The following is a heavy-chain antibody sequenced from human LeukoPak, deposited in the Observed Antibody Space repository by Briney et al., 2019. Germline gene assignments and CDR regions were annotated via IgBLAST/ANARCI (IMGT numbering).Heavy chain of an antibody. CDR1: GFTFSAYC. D-gene: IGHD3-10*01. V-gene: IGHV3-74*01. J-gene: IGHJ4*02. CDR3: VRDLREADH. CDR2: ICPDGSVV. Sequence: GGSLRLSCVASGFTFSAYCMHWVRQGPEKGLEWVSRICPDGSVVNHADSVKGRFATSRDNAKNTVFLQMNSLRVDDTAVYYCVRDLREADHWGLGTLVTVSS.